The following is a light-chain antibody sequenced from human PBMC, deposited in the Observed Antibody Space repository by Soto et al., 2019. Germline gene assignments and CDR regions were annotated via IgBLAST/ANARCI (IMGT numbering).Light chain of an antibody. V-gene: IGKV3-11*01. CDR2: AAS. Sequence: EIVLTQSPATLSLSPGERATLSCRASQRISTYLAWYQQKPGQAPRLFIYAASNRATGIPGRFSGSGSGTFFPLTISMLEVEDFVVYYCQQRSEWPITFGQGTRLEIK. CDR1: QRISTY. CDR3: QQRSEWPIT. J-gene: IGKJ5*01.